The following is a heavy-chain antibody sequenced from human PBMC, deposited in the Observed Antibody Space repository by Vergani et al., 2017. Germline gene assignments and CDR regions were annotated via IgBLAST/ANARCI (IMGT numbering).Heavy chain of an antibody. CDR3: ARHAVTAISPPGP. J-gene: IGHJ5*02. Sequence: QVQLVQSGAEVKKPGASVKVSCKASGYTFTSYDINWVRQATGQGLEWMGWMNPNSGNTGYAQKFQGRVTMTRNTSISTAYMELSSLKASDTAMYYCARHAVTAISPPGPWGQGTLVTVSS. D-gene: IGHD2-21*02. CDR2: MNPNSGNT. V-gene: IGHV1-8*02. CDR1: GYTFTSYD.